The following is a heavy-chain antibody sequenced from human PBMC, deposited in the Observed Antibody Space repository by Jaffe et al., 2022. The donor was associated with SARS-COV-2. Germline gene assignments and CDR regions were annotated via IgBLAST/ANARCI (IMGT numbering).Heavy chain of an antibody. J-gene: IGHJ5*02. CDR3: TRGEDR. V-gene: IGHV3-73*01. Sequence: EVQLVESGGGLVQPGGSLKLSCAASGFTFSDFALQWVRQASGKGLEWVGRIRSKPNNYATAYAASVKGRFTISRDDSKNTAYLQMNSLKIEDTAVYYCTRGEDRWGQGTLVTVSS. CDR1: GFTFSDFA. CDR2: IRSKPNNYAT.